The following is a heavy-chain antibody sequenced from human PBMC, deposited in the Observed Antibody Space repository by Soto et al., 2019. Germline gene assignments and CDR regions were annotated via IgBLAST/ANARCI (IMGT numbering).Heavy chain of an antibody. Sequence: EVQLLESGGGLVQPGGSLRLSCAASGFTFSNYAMSWVRQAPGKGLEWVSGITGSGGSTYYADSVKGRFTISRDNSKNTLYLQMNSLGADDTAVFFCARDRGIYSAGWSPGYWGQGTLVTVSS. CDR1: GFTFSNYA. J-gene: IGHJ4*02. D-gene: IGHD6-19*01. CDR3: ARDRGIYSAGWSPGY. CDR2: ITGSGGST. V-gene: IGHV3-23*01.